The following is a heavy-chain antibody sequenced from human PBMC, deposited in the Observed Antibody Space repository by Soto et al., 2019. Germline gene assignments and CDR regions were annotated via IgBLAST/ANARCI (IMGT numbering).Heavy chain of an antibody. CDR2: INHSGST. J-gene: IGHJ4*02. CDR3: ARAAPRYCSGGSCYSERDY. CDR1: GGSFSGYY. V-gene: IGHV4-34*01. Sequence: SETLSLTCAVYGGSFSGYYWSWIRQPPGKGLEWIGEINHSGSTNYNPSLKSRVTISVDTSKNQLSLKLSSVTAADTAVYYCARAAPRYCSGGSCYSERDYWGQGTLVTVSS. D-gene: IGHD2-15*01.